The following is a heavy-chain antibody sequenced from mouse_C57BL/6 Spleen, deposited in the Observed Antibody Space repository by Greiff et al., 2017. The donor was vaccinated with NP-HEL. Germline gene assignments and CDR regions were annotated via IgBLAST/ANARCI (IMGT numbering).Heavy chain of an antibody. CDR2: IYPGSGNT. V-gene: IGHV1-76*01. J-gene: IGHJ4*01. CDR3: ERGLYAMDY. CDR1: GYTFTDYY. Sequence: VQLQQSGAELVRPGASVKLSCKASGYTFTDYYINWVKQRPGQGLEWIARIYPGSGNTYYNEKFKGKATLTAEKSSSTAYMQLSSLTSEDSAVYFCERGLYAMDYWGQGTSVTVSS.